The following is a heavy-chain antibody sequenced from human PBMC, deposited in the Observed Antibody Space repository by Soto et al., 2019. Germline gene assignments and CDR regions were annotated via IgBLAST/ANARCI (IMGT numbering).Heavy chain of an antibody. CDR2: ISWNSGSI. CDR1: GFTFDDYA. J-gene: IGHJ6*03. V-gene: IGHV3-9*01. CDR3: AKDTSPSYYYYYMDV. Sequence: EVQLVESGGGLVQPGRSLRLSCAASGFTFDDYAMHWVRQAPGKGLEWVSGISWNSGSIGYADSVKGRFTISRDNAKNSLYLQMNSLRAEDTALYYSAKDTSPSYYYYYMDVWGKGTTVTVSS.